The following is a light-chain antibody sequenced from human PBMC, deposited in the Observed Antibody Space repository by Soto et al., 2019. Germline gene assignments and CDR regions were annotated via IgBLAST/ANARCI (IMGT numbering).Light chain of an antibody. CDR2: SAS. CDR1: QRLSSI. CDR3: QQYNKGWT. J-gene: IGKJ1*01. Sequence: EIVMTQSPATLSVSPGYTATLSCRASQRLSSILAWYQQKHGQAPRLLIYSASTRATGIPGRFSGSGSGTEFTLAISSLQYADFALYYCQQYNKGWTFGQGTKLESK. V-gene: IGKV3-15*01.